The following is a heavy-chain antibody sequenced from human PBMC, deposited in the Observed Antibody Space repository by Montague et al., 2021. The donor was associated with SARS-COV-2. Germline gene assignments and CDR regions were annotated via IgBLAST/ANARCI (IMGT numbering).Heavy chain of an antibody. D-gene: IGHD3-9*01. CDR2: IYHAGST. J-gene: IGHJ4*02. Sequence: SETLSLTCAVYGGSFSGYYWNWIRQPPGKGLEWVGNIYHAGSTYYNPSLKSRATIFVDTSNSQFSLKLTSVTAADTAVYCCARQLRYYDWRADYWGQGTLVSVSS. V-gene: IGHV4-34*11. CDR3: ARQLRYYDWRADY. CDR1: GGSFSGYY.